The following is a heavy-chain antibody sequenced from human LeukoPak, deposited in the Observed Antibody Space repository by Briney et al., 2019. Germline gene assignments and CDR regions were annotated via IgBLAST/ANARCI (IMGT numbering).Heavy chain of an antibody. CDR1: GGTFSSYA. D-gene: IGHD4/OR15-4a*01. J-gene: IGHJ6*03. V-gene: IGHV1-69*05. CDR3: ARGPPRVPAYYYYMDV. Sequence: ASVKVSCKASGGTFSSYAISWVRQAPGQGLEWMGGIIPIFGTANYAQKFQGRVTITTDESTSTAYMELSSLRSEDTAVYYCARGPPRVPAYYYYMDVWGKGTTVTVSS. CDR2: IIPIFGTA.